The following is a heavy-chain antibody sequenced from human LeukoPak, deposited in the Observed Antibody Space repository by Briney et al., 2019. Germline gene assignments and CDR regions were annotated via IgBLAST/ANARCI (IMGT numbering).Heavy chain of an antibody. V-gene: IGHV3-11*01. CDR3: ARSPVVPAAVVDYYYYYYMDV. CDR2: ITSGGGSI. Sequence: GGSLRLSCTASGFTFSDYSLSWIRQSPGKGLEWISYITSGGGSIFYADFVEGRFTISRDNAENSLYLQLNSLRDEDTAVYYCARSPVVPAAVVDYYYYYYMDVWGKGTTVTVSS. J-gene: IGHJ6*03. D-gene: IGHD2-2*01. CDR1: GFTFSDYS.